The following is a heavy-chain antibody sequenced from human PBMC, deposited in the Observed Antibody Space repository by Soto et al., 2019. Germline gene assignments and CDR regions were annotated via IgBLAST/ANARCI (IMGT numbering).Heavy chain of an antibody. Sequence: PSETLSLTCAVYGGSFSGYYWSWIRQPPGKGLEWIGEINHSGSTNYSPSLKSRVTISVDTSKNQFSLKLSSVTAADTAVYYCARGPGYSSGWTFGDYYHGMDVWGQGTTVTVSS. D-gene: IGHD6-19*01. J-gene: IGHJ6*02. V-gene: IGHV4-34*01. CDR3: ARGPGYSSGWTFGDYYHGMDV. CDR2: INHSGST. CDR1: GGSFSGYY.